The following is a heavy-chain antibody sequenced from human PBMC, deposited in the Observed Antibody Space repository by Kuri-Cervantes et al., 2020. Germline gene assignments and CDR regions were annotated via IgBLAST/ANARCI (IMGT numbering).Heavy chain of an antibody. J-gene: IGHJ4*02. CDR3: ARTPAPDFWSGYSTFDY. D-gene: IGHD3-3*01. Sequence: ASVKVSCKASGYTFTSYDINWVRQATGQGLEWMGWMNPNSGNTGYAQKFQGRVTLTTDTSTTTAYMDLRSLRSDDTAVYYCARTPAPDFWSGYSTFDYWGQGTLVTVSS. V-gene: IGHV1-8*01. CDR1: GYTFTSYD. CDR2: MNPNSGNT.